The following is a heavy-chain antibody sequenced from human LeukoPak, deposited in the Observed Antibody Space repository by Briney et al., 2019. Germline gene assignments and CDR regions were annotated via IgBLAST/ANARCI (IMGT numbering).Heavy chain of an antibody. CDR2: ISSSSSYI. Sequence: GGSLRLSCAASGFTFSRHTMNWVRQAPGKGLEWVSSISSSSSYIYYADSVKGRFTISRDNAKNSLYLQMNSLRAEDTAVYYCARDTVGATSGYWGQGTLVTVSS. D-gene: IGHD1-26*01. J-gene: IGHJ4*02. CDR3: ARDTVGATSGY. V-gene: IGHV3-21*01. CDR1: GFTFSRHT.